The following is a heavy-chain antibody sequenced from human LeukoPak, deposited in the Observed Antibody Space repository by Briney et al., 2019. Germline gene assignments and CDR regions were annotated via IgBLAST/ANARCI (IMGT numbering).Heavy chain of an antibody. D-gene: IGHD6-19*01. CDR2: VNSNSKNI. V-gene: IGHV3-48*01. J-gene: IGHJ4*02. CDR1: GFTFSDYP. CDR3: ARDDSSGWYSLD. Sequence: GGSLRLSCSASGFTFSDYPMTWVRQAPVKGLEWLSYVNSNSKNIYYTDSVKGRFTISRDNAKNSLFLQMNSLRAEDTAVYYCARDDSSGWYSLDWGQGTLVTVSS.